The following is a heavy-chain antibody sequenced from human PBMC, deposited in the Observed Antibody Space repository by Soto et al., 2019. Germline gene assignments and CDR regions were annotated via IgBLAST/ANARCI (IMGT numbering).Heavy chain of an antibody. CDR3: ASEYCGGDCYSAARYGMDV. CDR2: IIPIFGTA. Sequence: GASVKVSCKASGGTFSSYAISWVRQAPGQGLEWMGGIIPIFGTANYAQKFQGRVTITADESTSTAYMELSSLRSEDTAVYYCASEYCGGDCYSAARYGMDVWGQGTTVTVSS. D-gene: IGHD2-21*02. CDR1: GGTFSSYA. V-gene: IGHV1-69*13. J-gene: IGHJ6*02.